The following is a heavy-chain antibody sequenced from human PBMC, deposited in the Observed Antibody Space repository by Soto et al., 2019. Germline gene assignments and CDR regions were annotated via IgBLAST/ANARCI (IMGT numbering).Heavy chain of an antibody. CDR2: IRNKANSYAT. J-gene: IGHJ3*01. D-gene: IGHD3-22*01. CDR3: TRGMYYYDSSAFDF. V-gene: IGHV3-73*01. Sequence: PGGSLRLSCAASGFIFSGSAMHWVRQAPGKGLEWVGRIRNKANSYATAYAASVKGRFTISRDDSKNTAYLQMNSLKTEDTAVYYCTRGMYYYDSSAFDFWGQGTMVTVSS. CDR1: GFIFSGSA.